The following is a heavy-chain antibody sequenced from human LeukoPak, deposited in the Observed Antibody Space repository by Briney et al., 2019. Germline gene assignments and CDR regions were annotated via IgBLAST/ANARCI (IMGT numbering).Heavy chain of an antibody. J-gene: IGHJ3*02. CDR3: ARSNYDSSGYHGAFDI. Sequence: SETLSLTCTVSGGSISSGDYYWSWIRQPPGKGLEWIGYIYYSGSTYYNPSLKSRVTISVDTSKNQSSLKLSSVTAADTAVYYCARSNYDSSGYHGAFDIWGQGTMVTVSS. V-gene: IGHV4-30-4*01. CDR2: IYYSGST. D-gene: IGHD3-22*01. CDR1: GGSISSGDYY.